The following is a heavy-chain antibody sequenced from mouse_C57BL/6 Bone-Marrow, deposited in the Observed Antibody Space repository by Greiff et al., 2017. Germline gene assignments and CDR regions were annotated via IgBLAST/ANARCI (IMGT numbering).Heavy chain of an antibody. Sequence: QVQLQQSGAELVRPGTSVKMSCKASGYTFTNYWIGWAKQRPGHGLEWIGDIYPGGGYTNYNEKFKGKATQTEDKSSSTAYRQFSSLTAEDSAIYCCAGGEVYDYWGQGTTLTVSS. CDR2: IYPGGGYT. V-gene: IGHV1-63*01. D-gene: IGHD2-13*01. J-gene: IGHJ2*01. CDR1: GYTFTNYW. CDR3: AGGEVYDY.